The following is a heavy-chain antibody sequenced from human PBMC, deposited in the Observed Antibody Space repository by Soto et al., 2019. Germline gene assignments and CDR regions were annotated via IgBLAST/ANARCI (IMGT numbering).Heavy chain of an antibody. D-gene: IGHD1-26*01. CDR2: ISYDGSDK. Sequence: GGSLRLSCAASGCTFSSYGMHWVRQAPGKGLEWVAVISYDGSDKYYADSVKGRFTISRDNYKNTLYLQMNSLRADDTAVYSCARDEEVGATPDYFDYWGQGTLVTVSS. CDR1: GCTFSSYG. J-gene: IGHJ4*02. CDR3: ARDEEVGATPDYFDY. V-gene: IGHV3-30*03.